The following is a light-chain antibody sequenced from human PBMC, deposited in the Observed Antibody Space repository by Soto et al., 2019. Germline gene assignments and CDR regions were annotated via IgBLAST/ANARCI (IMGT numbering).Light chain of an antibody. Sequence: QPLLTQPPSVSGAPGQGATIPCPGSSPNIGAGYDVHWYQQLPGTAPKLLIYDNSNRPSGVPDRFSGSKSGTSASLAITGLQAEDEADYYCQSYDSSLSVFGTGSKVTVL. V-gene: IGLV1-40*01. CDR2: DNS. CDR3: QSYDSSLSV. J-gene: IGLJ1*01. CDR1: SPNIGAGYD.